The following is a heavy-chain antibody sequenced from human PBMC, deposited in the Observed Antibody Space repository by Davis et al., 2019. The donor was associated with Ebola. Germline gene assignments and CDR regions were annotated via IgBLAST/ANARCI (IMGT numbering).Heavy chain of an antibody. CDR2: MNPNSGNT. CDR3: ARRVGARSGFDF. J-gene: IGHJ4*02. V-gene: IGHV1-8*02. CDR1: GGTFSSYA. D-gene: IGHD1-26*01. Sequence: AASVKVSCKASGGTFSSYAINWVRQAPGQGLEWMGWMNPNSGNTGYAQKFQGRITMTRNISISTAYMELSSLRSDDTAVYYCARRVGARSGFDFWGQGSLVTVSS.